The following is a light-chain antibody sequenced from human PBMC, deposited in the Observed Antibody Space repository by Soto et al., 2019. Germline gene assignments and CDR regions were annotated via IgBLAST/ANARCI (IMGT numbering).Light chain of an antibody. CDR1: SSDVGSYNL. J-gene: IGLJ1*01. CDR2: EGS. V-gene: IGLV2-23*01. Sequence: ALTQPASVPGSPGPSITISCTGTSSDVGSYNLVSWYQQHPGKAPKLMIYEGSKRPSGVSNRFSGSKSGNTASLTISGLQAEDEADYYCCSYAGSSTYVFGTGTKVTVL. CDR3: CSYAGSSTYV.